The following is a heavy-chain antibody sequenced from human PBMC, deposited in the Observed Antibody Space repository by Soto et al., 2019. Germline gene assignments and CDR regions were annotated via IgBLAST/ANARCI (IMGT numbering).Heavy chain of an antibody. Sequence: QITSKESGPTLVKPTQTLTLTCTFSGFSLSTSGVGVGWIRQPPGKALEWLAVIYWDDDKRYSPSLKSRLTITKDTSKNQVVLTMTNMDPVDTATYYCARTFYGGNSFDYWGQGTLVTVSS. CDR3: ARTFYGGNSFDY. D-gene: IGHD4-17*01. CDR2: IYWDDDK. J-gene: IGHJ4*02. CDR1: GFSLSTSGVG. V-gene: IGHV2-5*02.